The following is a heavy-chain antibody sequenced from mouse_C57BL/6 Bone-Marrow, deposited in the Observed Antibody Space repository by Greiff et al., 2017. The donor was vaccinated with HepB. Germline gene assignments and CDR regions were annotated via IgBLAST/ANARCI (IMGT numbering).Heavy chain of an antibody. CDR1: GYSITSGYY. D-gene: IGHD2-3*01. CDR2: ISYDGSN. J-gene: IGHJ3*01. V-gene: IGHV3-6*01. Sequence: VQLKESGPGLVKPSQSLSLTCSVTGYSITSGYYWNWIRQFPGNKLEWMGYISYDGSNNYNPSLKNRISITRDTSKNQFFLKLNSVTTEDTATYYCARLYDGFAYWGQGTLVTVSA. CDR3: ARLYDGFAY.